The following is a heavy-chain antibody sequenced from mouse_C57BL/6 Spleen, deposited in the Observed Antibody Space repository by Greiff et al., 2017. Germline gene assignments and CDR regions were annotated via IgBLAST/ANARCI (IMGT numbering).Heavy chain of an antibody. V-gene: IGHV10-1*01. CDR2: IRSKSNNYAT. CDR1: GFSFNTYA. CDR3: VRHSNYDYGYYAMDY. D-gene: IGHD2-4*01. Sequence: EVNVVESGGGLVQPKGSLKLSCAASGFSFNTYAMNWVRQAPGKGLEWVARIRSKSNNYATYYADSVKDRFTISRDDSESMLYLQMNNLKTEDTAMYYCVRHSNYDYGYYAMDYWGQGTSVTVSS. J-gene: IGHJ4*01.